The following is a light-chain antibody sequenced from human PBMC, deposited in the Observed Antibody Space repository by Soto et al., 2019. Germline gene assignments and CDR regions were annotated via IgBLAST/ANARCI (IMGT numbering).Light chain of an antibody. CDR2: WSS. CDR3: QQYYSNPRT. CDR1: QSVLYSSNNKNY. V-gene: IGKV4-1*01. J-gene: IGKJ1*01. Sequence: DFAMTQSPDSLAVSLGERATINCKSSQSVLYSSNNKNYLAWYQQKPGQPPKLLIYWSSTRESGIPDRFSGSGSGTDFTLTISSLQAEDVAIYYCQQYYSNPRTFGQGTKVEIK.